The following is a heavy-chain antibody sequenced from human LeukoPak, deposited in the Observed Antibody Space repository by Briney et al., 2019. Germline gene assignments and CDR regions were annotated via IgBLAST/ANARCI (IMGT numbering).Heavy chain of an antibody. CDR3: ARPCTVGSSGWHFFDY. CDR2: IYPGDSDT. J-gene: IGHJ4*02. V-gene: IGHV5-51*01. D-gene: IGHD6-19*01. Sequence: GESLKISCKGSGYSFTSYWIGWVRQMPGKGLEWMGIIYPGDSDTRYSPSFQGQVTISADKSISTAYLQWSSLKASDTAMYYCARPCTVGSSGWHFFDYWGQGTLVTVSS. CDR1: GYSFTSYW.